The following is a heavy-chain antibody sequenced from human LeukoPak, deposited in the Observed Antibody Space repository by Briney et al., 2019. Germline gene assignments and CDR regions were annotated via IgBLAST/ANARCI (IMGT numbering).Heavy chain of an antibody. D-gene: IGHD6-19*01. Sequence: SETLSLTCTVSGGSISSGSYYWSWIRQPAGKGLEWIGRIYTSGSTNYNPSLKSRVTISVDTSKNQFSLKLSSVTAADTAVYYRARGLVLFSGYLDPWGQGTLVTVSS. V-gene: IGHV4-61*02. CDR1: GGSISSGSYY. CDR2: IYTSGST. J-gene: IGHJ5*02. CDR3: ARGLVLFSGYLDP.